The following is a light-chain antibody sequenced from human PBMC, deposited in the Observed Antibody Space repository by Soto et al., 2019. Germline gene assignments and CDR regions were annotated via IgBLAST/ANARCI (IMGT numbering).Light chain of an antibody. CDR2: DVD. CDR1: SGDIGGYDF. J-gene: IGLJ2*01. V-gene: IGLV2-11*01. Sequence: QSVLTQPRSVSGSPGQSVTISCTGTSGDIGGYDFVSWYQQHPGKVPKLMIYDVDKRPSGVPDRFSGSKSGSTASLTISGLQAGDEGDYYCCSYAGSYTLFGGGTKLTVL. CDR3: CSYAGSYTL.